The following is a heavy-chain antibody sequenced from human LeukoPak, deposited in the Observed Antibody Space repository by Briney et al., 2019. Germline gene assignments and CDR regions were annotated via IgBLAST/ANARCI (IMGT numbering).Heavy chain of an antibody. J-gene: IGHJ4*02. V-gene: IGHV4-4*08. CDR1: GASITSYY. Sequence: QVQLQESGPGLVKPSETLSLTCSVSGASITSYYWTWIRQSPGKGLEWIGYSHASGSTRYNPSLESRLSMSVDTSKNQVSLTLTSVTAADTAVYFCATSDVTDDDFFHYWGQGTLVTVSS. CDR2: SHASGST. CDR3: ATSDVTDDDFFHY. D-gene: IGHD4-17*01.